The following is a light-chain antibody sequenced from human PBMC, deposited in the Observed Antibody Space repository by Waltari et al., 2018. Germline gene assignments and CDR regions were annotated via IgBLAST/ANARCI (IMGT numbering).Light chain of an antibody. CDR2: DAS. V-gene: IGKV3-11*01. Sequence: EIVLTQPPATLSLSPGEIATLSCTASQSVSTFLALYQQKPGQAPRLLIYDASNRATGIPARFSGSGSETDFALTISSLAPEDVAVDYGQQRNNWPPLTVGGGTKVEIK. CDR3: QQRNNWPPLT. CDR1: QSVSTF. J-gene: IGKJ4*01.